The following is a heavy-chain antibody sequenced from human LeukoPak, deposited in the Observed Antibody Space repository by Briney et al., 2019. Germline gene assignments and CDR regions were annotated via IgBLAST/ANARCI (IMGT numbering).Heavy chain of an antibody. Sequence: PSETLSLTCTVSGGSISSYYWSWIRQPPGKGLEWIGYIYYTGSTNYNPSLKSRVTISVDTSKNQFSLKLRSVTAADTALYYCAREVSGVARAFDSWGQGTLVTVSS. CDR3: AREVSGVARAFDS. D-gene: IGHD3-3*01. CDR2: IYYTGST. CDR1: GGSISSYY. V-gene: IGHV4-59*01. J-gene: IGHJ4*02.